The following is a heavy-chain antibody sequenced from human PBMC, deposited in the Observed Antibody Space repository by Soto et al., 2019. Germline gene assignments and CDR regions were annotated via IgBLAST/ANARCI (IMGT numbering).Heavy chain of an antibody. CDR2: VRDSGANT. J-gene: IGHJ4*02. CDR1: GLTFSTYA. V-gene: IGHV3-23*01. D-gene: IGHD4-17*01. CDR3: ARSRRTYGDYYDL. Sequence: GGSLRLSCEASGLTFSTYAMTWVRQAPGKGLEWVSSVRDSGANTYYAESVKGRFTVSRDNSKSTVYLQMSSLRGNDTALYFCARSRRTYGDYYDLWGQGTVVTVSS.